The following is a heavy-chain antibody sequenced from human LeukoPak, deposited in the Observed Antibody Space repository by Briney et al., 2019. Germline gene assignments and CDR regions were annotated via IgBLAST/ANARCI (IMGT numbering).Heavy chain of an antibody. D-gene: IGHD3-22*01. V-gene: IGHV4-61*01. CDR1: SGSISTSNYY. Sequence: SETLSLTCTVSSGSISTSNYYWSWIRQPPGKGLEWIGYIYYSGSTNYNPSLKSRVTISVDTSTNQFSLKLSSVTAADTAVYFCARGGRLLGKFDYWGQGTLVTVSS. J-gene: IGHJ4*02. CDR3: ARGGRLLGKFDY. CDR2: IYYSGST.